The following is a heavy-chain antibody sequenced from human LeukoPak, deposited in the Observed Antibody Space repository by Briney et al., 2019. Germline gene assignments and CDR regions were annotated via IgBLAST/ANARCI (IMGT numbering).Heavy chain of an antibody. D-gene: IGHD3-22*01. J-gene: IGHJ4*02. CDR2: ISYDGSNK. Sequence: GGSLRLSCAASGFTFSSYGMHWVRQAPGKGLEWVAVISYDGSNKYYADSVKGRFTISRDNSKNTLYLQMNSLRAEDTAVYYCAKGRNYYDSSGKFDYWGQGTLATVSS. V-gene: IGHV3-30*18. CDR3: AKGRNYYDSSGKFDY. CDR1: GFTFSSYG.